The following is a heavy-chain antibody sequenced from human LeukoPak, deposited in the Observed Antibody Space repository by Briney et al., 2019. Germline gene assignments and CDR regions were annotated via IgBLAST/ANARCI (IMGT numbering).Heavy chain of an antibody. J-gene: IGHJ4*02. V-gene: IGHV3-21*01. CDR1: GFTFSSYS. CDR3: AGDVVVDTAMVPLDY. CDR2: ISSSSSYI. Sequence: GGSLRLSCAASGFTFSSYSMNWVRQAPGKGLEWVSSISSSSSYIYYADSVKGRFTISRDNAKNSLYLQMNSLRAEDTAVYYCAGDVVVDTAMVPLDYWGQGTLVTVSS. D-gene: IGHD5-18*01.